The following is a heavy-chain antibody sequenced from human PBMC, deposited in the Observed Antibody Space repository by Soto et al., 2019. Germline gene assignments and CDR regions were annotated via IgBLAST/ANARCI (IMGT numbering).Heavy chain of an antibody. J-gene: IGHJ6*02. CDR2: ISYDGSDK. Sequence: GGSLRLSCAASGFTCISFGMHWVRQAPGKGLEWVTFISYDGSDKYSADSVKGRFTISRDNSKNTLYLQMNSLRPEDTAVYYCAKDRGVVVPAAPLRYGMDVWGQGTTVTVSS. CDR3: AKDRGVVVPAAPLRYGMDV. CDR1: GFTCISFG. V-gene: IGHV3-30*18. D-gene: IGHD2-2*01.